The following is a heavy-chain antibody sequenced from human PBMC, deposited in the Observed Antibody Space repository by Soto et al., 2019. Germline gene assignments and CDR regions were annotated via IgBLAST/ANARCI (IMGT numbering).Heavy chain of an antibody. D-gene: IGHD4-17*01. CDR3: AREAYGDYPPFDY. V-gene: IGHV1-69*08. J-gene: IGHJ4*02. CDR2: IIPILGIA. Sequence: QVQLVQSGAEVKKPGSSVKVSCKASGGTFSSYTISWVRQAPGQGLEWMGRIIPILGIANYAQKFQGRVTITADKSTSTAYMELSSLRSEDTAVSYCAREAYGDYPPFDYWGQGTLVTVSS. CDR1: GGTFSSYT.